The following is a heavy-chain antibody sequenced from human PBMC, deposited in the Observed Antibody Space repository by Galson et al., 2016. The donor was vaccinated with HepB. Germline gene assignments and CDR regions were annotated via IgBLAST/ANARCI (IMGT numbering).Heavy chain of an antibody. CDR3: ARDLPDDSVKYFDFFDL. D-gene: IGHD3-9*01. Sequence: SLRLSCAASGFTFSDYYMSWIRQAPGKGLEWISYISSSGNSILYADSVRGRFTISRDNAEKSLYLQMSNLRAEDPAVYYCARDLPDDSVKYFDFFDLWGQGTMVTVSS. CDR1: GFTFSDYY. V-gene: IGHV3-11*01. J-gene: IGHJ3*01. CDR2: ISSSGNSI.